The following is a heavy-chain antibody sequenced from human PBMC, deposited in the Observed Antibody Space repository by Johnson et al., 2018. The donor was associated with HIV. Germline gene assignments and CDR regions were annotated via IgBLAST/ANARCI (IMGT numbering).Heavy chain of an antibody. CDR2: IGTAGDT. J-gene: IGHJ3*02. D-gene: IGHD3-10*01. CDR3: ARAELIRFGELNDGFDI. V-gene: IGHV3-13*01. CDR1: GFTFSSYD. Sequence: VQLVESGGGLKQPGGSLRLSCAASGFTFSSYDMHWVRQATGKGLEWVSTIGTAGDTYYPGSVKGRFTVSREDAKNSLYLQMNSLRAGDTALYYCARAELIRFGELNDGFDIWGQGTMVTVSS.